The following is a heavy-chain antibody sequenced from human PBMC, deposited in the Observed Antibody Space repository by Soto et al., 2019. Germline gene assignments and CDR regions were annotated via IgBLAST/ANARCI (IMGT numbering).Heavy chain of an antibody. CDR1: GFPFSSYG. V-gene: IGHV3-7*04. CDR3: ARATGADKEDY. Sequence: PGGSLSLSCAASGFPFSSYGMHWVRQAPGKGLEWVASMKKYGRERYNVDSVKGRFTITRDNAKNSLYLQMNSLRAEDTAVYYCARATGADKEDYWGQGTLVTVSS. CDR2: MKKYGRER. J-gene: IGHJ4*02. D-gene: IGHD3-10*01.